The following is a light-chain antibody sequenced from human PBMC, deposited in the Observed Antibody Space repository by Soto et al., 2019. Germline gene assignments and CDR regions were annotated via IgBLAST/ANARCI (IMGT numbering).Light chain of an antibody. Sequence: IWMTQSPSLLSASTGDRVTISCRMSQGISSALAWYQQKPGKAPKLLIYDASSLESGVPSRFSGSGSGTDFTLTISSLQPEDFATYYCQQFNNYLPITFGQGTRLEIK. CDR1: QGISSA. CDR3: QQFNNYLPIT. J-gene: IGKJ5*01. CDR2: DAS. V-gene: IGKV1D-13*01.